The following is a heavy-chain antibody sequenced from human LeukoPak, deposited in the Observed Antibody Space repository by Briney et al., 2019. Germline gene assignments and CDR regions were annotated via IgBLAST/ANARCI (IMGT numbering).Heavy chain of an antibody. J-gene: IGHJ4*02. CDR2: VNPNSGNT. V-gene: IGHV1-8*01. D-gene: IGHD3-22*01. CDR1: GYTFTSYD. CDR3: ARAPNYYDSSGYYYEIDY. Sequence: ASVKVSCKASGYTFTSYDINWVRQATGQGLEWMGWVNPNSGNTGYAQKFQGRVIMTRNTSISTAYMELSSLRSEDTAVYYCARAPNYYDSSGYYYEIDYWGQGTLVTVSS.